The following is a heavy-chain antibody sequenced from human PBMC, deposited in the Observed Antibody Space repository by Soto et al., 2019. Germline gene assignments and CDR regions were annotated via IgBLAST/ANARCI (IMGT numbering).Heavy chain of an antibody. CDR1: GYTFTGYY. CDR3: ALAVAGTVIYFDY. D-gene: IGHD6-19*01. J-gene: IGHJ4*02. CDR2: INPNSGGT. V-gene: IGHV1-2*02. Sequence: ASVKVSCKASGYTFTGYYMHWVRQSPGQGLEWMGWINPNSGGTNYAQKFQGRVTMTRDTSISTAYMELSRLRSDDTAVYYCALAVAGTVIYFDYWGQGTLVTVSS.